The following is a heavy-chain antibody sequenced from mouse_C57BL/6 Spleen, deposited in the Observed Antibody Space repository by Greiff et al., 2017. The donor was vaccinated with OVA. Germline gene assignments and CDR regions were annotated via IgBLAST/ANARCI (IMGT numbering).Heavy chain of an antibody. D-gene: IGHD4-1*01. V-gene: IGHV1-54*01. CDR2: INPGSGGT. CDR1: GYAFTNYL. CDR3: ARSWDVGYFDY. J-gene: IGHJ2*01. Sequence: QVQLKESGAELVRPGTSVKVSCKASGYAFTNYLIEWVKQRPGQGLEWIGVINPGSGGTNYNEKFKGKATLTADKSSSTAYMQLSSLTSEDSAVYFCARSWDVGYFDYWGQGTTLTVSS.